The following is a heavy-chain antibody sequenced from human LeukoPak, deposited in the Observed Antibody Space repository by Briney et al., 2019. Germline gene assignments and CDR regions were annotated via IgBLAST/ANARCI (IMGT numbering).Heavy chain of an antibody. CDR2: MNPNSGNT. Sequence: ASVKVSCKASGYTFTSYGISWVRQATGQGLEWMGWMNPNSGNTGYAQKFQGRVTITRNTSISTAYMELSSLRSEDTAVYYCARRAVADYYYYNMDVWGKGTTVTVSS. CDR3: ARRAVADYYYYNMDV. V-gene: IGHV1-8*03. CDR1: GYTFTSYG. D-gene: IGHD6-19*01. J-gene: IGHJ6*03.